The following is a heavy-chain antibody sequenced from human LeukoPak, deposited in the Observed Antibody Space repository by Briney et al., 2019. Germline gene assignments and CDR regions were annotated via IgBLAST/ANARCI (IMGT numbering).Heavy chain of an antibody. CDR3: AISGLGFGEFRGLDY. CDR2: IFSSGPT. CDR1: GFNVSNNY. V-gene: IGHV3-53*01. D-gene: IGHD3-10*01. J-gene: IGHJ4*02. Sequence: GGSLRLSCAASGFNVSNNYMNWVRQAPGKGLEWVSVIFSSGPTYYAASVKGRFTISRDTSKNALYLQMNSLRAEDTAVYYCAISGLGFGEFRGLDYWGQGTLVTVSS.